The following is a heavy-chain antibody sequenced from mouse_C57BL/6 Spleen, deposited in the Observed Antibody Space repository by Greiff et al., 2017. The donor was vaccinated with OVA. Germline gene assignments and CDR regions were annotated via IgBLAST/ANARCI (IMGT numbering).Heavy chain of an antibody. Sequence: QVQLKQSGAELARPGASVKLSCKASGYTFTSYGISWVKQRTGQGLEWIGEIYPRSGNTYYNEKFKGKATLTADKSSSTAYMELRSLTSEDSAVYFCALDYDGAMDYWGQGTSVTVSS. CDR2: IYPRSGNT. CDR1: GYTFTSYG. J-gene: IGHJ4*01. D-gene: IGHD2-4*01. CDR3: ALDYDGAMDY. V-gene: IGHV1-81*01.